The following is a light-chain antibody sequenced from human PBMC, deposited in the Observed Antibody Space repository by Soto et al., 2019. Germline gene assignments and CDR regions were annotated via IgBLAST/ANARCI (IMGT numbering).Light chain of an antibody. CDR3: QQYNNWPPLT. Sequence: EIVMTQSPATLSVSPGERATLSCRASQSVSSNLAWYQQKPGQAPRLLIYGASGRATGIPARFSGSGSGTGFTLTISSLQSEDFAVYYCQQYNNWPPLTFGGGTKVDIK. J-gene: IGKJ4*01. CDR2: GAS. V-gene: IGKV3-15*01. CDR1: QSVSSN.